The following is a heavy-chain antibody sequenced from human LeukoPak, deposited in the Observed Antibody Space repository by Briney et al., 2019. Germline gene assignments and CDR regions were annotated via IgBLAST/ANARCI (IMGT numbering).Heavy chain of an antibody. J-gene: IGHJ4*02. D-gene: IGHD5-12*01. CDR2: ISSSSSYI. V-gene: IGHV3-21*01. CDR1: GFTFSSYS. CDR3: ARDQGGYQFDY. Sequence: GGSLRLSCAASGFTFSSYSMNWVRQAPGEGLEWVSSISSSSSYIYYADSVKGRFTISRDNAKNSLYLQMNSLRAEDTAVYYCARDQGGYQFDYWGQGTLVTVSS.